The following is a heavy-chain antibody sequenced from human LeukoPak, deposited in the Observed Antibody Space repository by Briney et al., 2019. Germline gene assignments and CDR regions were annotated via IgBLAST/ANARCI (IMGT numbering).Heavy chain of an antibody. CDR1: GFTFSTYT. V-gene: IGHV3-21*01. CDR3: ATYSGPGAFDI. CDR2: ITSSSNYI. J-gene: IGHJ3*02. Sequence: PGGSLRLSCAAPGFTFSTYTMNWVRQAPGKGLEWVSSITSSSNYIYYADSVKGRFTISRDNAKNSLYLQMNSLRAEDTAVYYCATYSGPGAFDIWGQGTMVTVSP. D-gene: IGHD1-26*01.